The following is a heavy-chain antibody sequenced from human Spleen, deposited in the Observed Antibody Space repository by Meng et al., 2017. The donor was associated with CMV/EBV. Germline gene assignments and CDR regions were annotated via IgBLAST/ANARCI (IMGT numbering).Heavy chain of an antibody. V-gene: IGHV3-23*01. CDR2: VSGSGSGT. CDR1: GLTFSNYA. D-gene: IGHD3-9*01. CDR3: AKGTDILTGYRFDH. Sequence: GESLKISCAASGLTFSNYAMTWVRQAPGKGLEWVSAVSGSGSGTYYADSVKGRFIISRDNSKNTLYLQMNSLRAEDTAVYYCAKGTDILTGYRFDHWGLGTLVTVS. J-gene: IGHJ4*02.